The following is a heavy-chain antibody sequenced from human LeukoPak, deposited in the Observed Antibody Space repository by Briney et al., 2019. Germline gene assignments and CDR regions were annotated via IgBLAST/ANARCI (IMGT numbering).Heavy chain of an antibody. Sequence: PGGSLRLSCAASGFTFSSYAMSWVRQAPGKGLEWVSAISGSGGSTYYADSVKGRFTTSRDNSKNTLYLQMNSLRAEDTAVYYCAKFGSIAARLTCFDYWGQGTLVTVSS. CDR1: GFTFSSYA. J-gene: IGHJ4*02. D-gene: IGHD6-6*01. CDR2: ISGSGGST. CDR3: AKFGSIAARLTCFDY. V-gene: IGHV3-23*01.